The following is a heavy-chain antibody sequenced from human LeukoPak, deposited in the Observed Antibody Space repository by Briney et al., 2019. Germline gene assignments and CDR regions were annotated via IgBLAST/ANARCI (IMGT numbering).Heavy chain of an antibody. CDR3: ARDGDAFDI. Sequence: GGPLRLSCAASGFTVSSRYMSWVRQAPGKGLEWVANIKQDGSEKYYVDSVKGRFTISRDNAKNSLYLQMNSLRAEDTAVYYCARDGDAFDIWGQGTMVTVSS. J-gene: IGHJ3*02. CDR1: GFTVSSRY. CDR2: IKQDGSEK. V-gene: IGHV3-7*01.